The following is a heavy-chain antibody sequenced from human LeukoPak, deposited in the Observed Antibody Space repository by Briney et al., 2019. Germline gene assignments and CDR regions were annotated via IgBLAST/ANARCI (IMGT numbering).Heavy chain of an antibody. CDR1: GFTFSSYG. V-gene: IGHV3-23*01. D-gene: IGHD5-12*01. CDR2: ISGSGGNT. Sequence: PGGSLRLSCAASGFTFSSYGMHWVRQAPGKGLEWVSAISGSGGNTYYADSVKGRFTISRDNSKNTLYLQMNSLRAEDTAVYYCAKLRGYSAYEPFDYWGQGTLVTVSS. CDR3: AKLRGYSAYEPFDY. J-gene: IGHJ4*02.